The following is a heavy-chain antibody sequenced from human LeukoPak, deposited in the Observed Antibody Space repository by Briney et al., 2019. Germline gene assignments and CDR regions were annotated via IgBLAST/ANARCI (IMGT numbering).Heavy chain of an antibody. CDR2: IYRFGST. J-gene: IGHJ4*01. Sequence: QPGGSLRLSCAASGFSVGDNYMTWVRQAPGKGPEWVSVIYRFGSTFYADSVQGRFTISRDTSNNTLFLQMNSLRAEDTAVYYCVRDYFTTISGYHEYYLDLWGHGTLVTVSS. D-gene: IGHD3-22*01. V-gene: IGHV3-53*01. CDR3: VRDYFTTISGYHEYYLDL. CDR1: GFSVGDNY.